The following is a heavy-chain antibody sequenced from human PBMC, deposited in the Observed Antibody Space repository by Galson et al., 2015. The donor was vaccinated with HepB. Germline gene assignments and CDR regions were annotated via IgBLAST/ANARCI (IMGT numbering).Heavy chain of an antibody. Sequence: SLRLSCAASGFNVSRNYMTWVRQAPGKGQEWVSVLYAGGNTYYADSVKGRFTISRHNSKNNFYLQMNSLRTNDTAVYYCARSSWRGGTNTDWGQGTLVTVSS. CDR1: GFNVSRNY. V-gene: IGHV3-53*04. CDR3: ARSSWRGGTNTD. CDR2: LYAGGNT. J-gene: IGHJ4*02. D-gene: IGHD3-10*01.